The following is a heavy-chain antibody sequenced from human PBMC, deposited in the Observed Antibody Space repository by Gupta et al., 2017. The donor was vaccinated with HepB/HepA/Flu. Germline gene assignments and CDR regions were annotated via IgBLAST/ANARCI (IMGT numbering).Heavy chain of an antibody. J-gene: IGHJ4*02. D-gene: IGHD6-19*01. Sequence: EVQLLQSGGGLAQPGGSLRLSCAASGFTFSNYGMSWVRQAPGKGLERVSGITGSGGATYYADSVKGRFTISRDNSKNTLYLQMSSLRAEDTATYYCAKVSSGWSFDYWGQGTLVTVSS. CDR1: GFTFSNYG. V-gene: IGHV3-23*01. CDR2: ITGSGGAT. CDR3: AKVSSGWSFDY.